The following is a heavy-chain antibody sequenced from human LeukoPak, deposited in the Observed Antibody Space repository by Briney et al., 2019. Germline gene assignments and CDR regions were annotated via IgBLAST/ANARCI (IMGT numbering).Heavy chain of an antibody. Sequence: GASVKVSCKASGYTFTSYYMHWVRQAPGQGLEWMGGIIPIFGTANYAQKFQGRVTITADESTSTAYMELSSLRSEDTAVYYCASRTVTTAHYGYYYYYMDVWGKGTTVTISS. J-gene: IGHJ6*03. CDR1: GYTFTSYY. CDR3: ASRTVTTAHYGYYYYYMDV. CDR2: IIPIFGTA. V-gene: IGHV1-69*13. D-gene: IGHD4-17*01.